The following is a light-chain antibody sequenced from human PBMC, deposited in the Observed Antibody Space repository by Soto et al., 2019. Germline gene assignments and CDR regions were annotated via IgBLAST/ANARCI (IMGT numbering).Light chain of an antibody. J-gene: IGKJ1*01. Sequence: EIVLTQSPATLSLSPGEGATLSCRASQSINNFLAWYQQTPGQAPRLLIYDASNRATGIPARFSGSGSGTDFTLTISSLEPEDFAVYYCQQRSDWPWTFGQGTKVEIK. CDR3: QQRSDWPWT. CDR2: DAS. CDR1: QSINNF. V-gene: IGKV3-11*01.